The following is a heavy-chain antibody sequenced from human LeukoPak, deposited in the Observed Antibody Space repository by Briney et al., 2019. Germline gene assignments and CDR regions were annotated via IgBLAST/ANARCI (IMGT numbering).Heavy chain of an antibody. CDR1: RFTFSSYW. CDR2: IKQDGSEK. CDR3: ARERNDYYDNSGYLDY. V-gene: IGHV3-7*01. Sequence: GGSLRLSCAASRFTFSSYWMTWVRQAPGKGLEWVANIKQDGSEKYYVDSVKGRFTISRDNAKNSLDLQMNSLRAEDTAVYYCARERNDYYDNSGYLDYWGQGILVTVSS. D-gene: IGHD3-22*01. J-gene: IGHJ4*02.